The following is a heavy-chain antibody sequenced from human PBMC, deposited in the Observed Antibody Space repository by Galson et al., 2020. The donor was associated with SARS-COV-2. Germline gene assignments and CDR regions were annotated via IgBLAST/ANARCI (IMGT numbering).Heavy chain of an antibody. CDR2: IYYSGRP. CDR1: GGSISSSSYS. V-gene: IGHV4-39*01. D-gene: IGHD3-22*01. J-gene: IGHJ4*02. Sequence: SETLSLTCTVPGGSISSSSYSWGRIRQPPGKGLQWLRRIYYSGRPYHHPSLHSRVTISVDTSKNQFSLKLSSVTAADTAVYYCARTIQYYYDSSGYYRGFYFDYWGQGTLVTVSS. CDR3: ARTIQYYYDSSGYYRGFYFDY.